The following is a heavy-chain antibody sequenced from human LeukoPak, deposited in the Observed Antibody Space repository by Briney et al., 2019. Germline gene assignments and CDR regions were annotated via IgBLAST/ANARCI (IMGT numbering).Heavy chain of an antibody. CDR1: GGSISSSTYY. CDR2: IYYSGST. Sequence: SETLSLTCSVSGGSISSSTYYWGWVRQPPGRGMEWLGSIYYSGSTYYNPSLKSRVTISVDTSKNQFSLKLSSVTAADTAVYYCARVTSYGDYVDYWGQGTLVTVSS. D-gene: IGHD4-17*01. CDR3: ARVTSYGDYVDY. J-gene: IGHJ4*02. V-gene: IGHV4-39*07.